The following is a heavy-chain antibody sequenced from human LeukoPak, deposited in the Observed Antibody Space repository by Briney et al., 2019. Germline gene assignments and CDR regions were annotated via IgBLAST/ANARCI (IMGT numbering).Heavy chain of an antibody. V-gene: IGHV3-7*03. Sequence: GGSLRLSCAASGFTFRNYWMSWVRQVPGTGLEWAANIKQDGSDRNYVTSVRGRFTISRDNAESSLYLQMNSLRAEDTAVYYCVRNLAVAGTCFDSWGQGTLVTVSS. D-gene: IGHD6-19*01. CDR3: VRNLAVAGTCFDS. CDR1: GFTFRNYW. J-gene: IGHJ4*02. CDR2: IKQDGSDR.